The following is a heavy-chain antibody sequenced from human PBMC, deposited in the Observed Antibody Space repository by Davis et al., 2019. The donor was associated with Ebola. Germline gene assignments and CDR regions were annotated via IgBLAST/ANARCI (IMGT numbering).Heavy chain of an antibody. CDR3: ARGRSSSRWAFDI. CDR2: VYYSGTT. D-gene: IGHD6-13*01. Sequence: SETLSLTCTVSGGSISSYFWSWIRQPPGKGLEWIGYVYYSGTTNYNPSLKSRVTISVDTSKSQFSLRLDPVTAADTAAYYCARGRSSSRWAFDIWGQRTMVSVSS. J-gene: IGHJ3*02. CDR1: GGSISSYF. V-gene: IGHV4-59*08.